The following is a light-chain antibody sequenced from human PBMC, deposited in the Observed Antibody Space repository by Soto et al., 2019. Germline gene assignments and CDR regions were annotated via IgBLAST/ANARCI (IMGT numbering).Light chain of an antibody. J-gene: IGLJ3*02. CDR1: SSNIGSNT. CDR2: NNN. Sequence: QSVLTQPPSVSETPGQRVTISCSGSSSNIGSNTANWYQQLPGTAPRLLIYNNNQRPSGVPDRFSGSESGTSASLAITGLQSGDEAHYYCASWDGTLEGPVFGGGTKLTVL. V-gene: IGLV1-44*01. CDR3: ASWDGTLEGPV.